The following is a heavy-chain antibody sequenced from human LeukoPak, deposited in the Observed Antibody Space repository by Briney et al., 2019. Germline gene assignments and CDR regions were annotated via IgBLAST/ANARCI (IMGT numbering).Heavy chain of an antibody. CDR1: GGSFSGFY. CDR2: INHSGST. D-gene: IGHD3-10*01. CDR3: ARGRYYYGSGYREFNWFDH. V-gene: IGHV4-34*01. J-gene: IGHJ5*02. Sequence: SETLSLTCAVYGGSFSGFYWSWIRQPPGKGLEWIGEINHSGSTNYNPSLKSRVTISVDTSKNQFSLKLSSVTAADTAVYYCARGRYYYGSGYREFNWFDHWGQGALVTVSS.